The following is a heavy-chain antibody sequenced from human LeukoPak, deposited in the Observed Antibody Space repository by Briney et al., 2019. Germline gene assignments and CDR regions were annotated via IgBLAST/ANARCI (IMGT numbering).Heavy chain of an antibody. CDR2: ISGSGGST. V-gene: IGHV3-23*01. D-gene: IGHD1-1*01. J-gene: IGHJ4*02. Sequence: GGPLRLSCAASGFTFTSYAMSWVRQAPGKGLEWVSGISGSGGSTYYADSVKGRFTISRDNSKNTLYLQMNSLRAEDTAVYYCAKGHSAHGTGFDCWGQGTLVTVSS. CDR3: AKGHSAHGTGFDC. CDR1: GFTFTSYA.